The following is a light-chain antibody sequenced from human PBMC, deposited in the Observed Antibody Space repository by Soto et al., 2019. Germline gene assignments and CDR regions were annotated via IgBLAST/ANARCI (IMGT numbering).Light chain of an antibody. CDR3: QSYDSSLSGSDVV. CDR1: SSNIGAGYD. Sequence: QSVLTQPPSVSGAPGQRVTISCTGSSSNIGAGYDVHWYQQLPGTAPKLLIYGNSNRPSGXPDRFSGSKSGTSASLAITGLQAEDEADYYCQSYDSSLSGSDVVFGGGTKLTVL. CDR2: GNS. V-gene: IGLV1-40*01. J-gene: IGLJ2*01.